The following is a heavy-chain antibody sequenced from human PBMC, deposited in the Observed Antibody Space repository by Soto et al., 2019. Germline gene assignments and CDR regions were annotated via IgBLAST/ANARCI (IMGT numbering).Heavy chain of an antibody. CDR3: ARALELRFYFDY. CDR2: IYPGDSDT. Sequence: GGFRKFPCRGSDYSFPTYWIGWGGRMPGKGLEWMGIIYPGDSDTRYSPSFQGQVTISADKSISTAYLQWSSLKASDTAMYYCARALELRFYFDYWGQGTLVTVSS. V-gene: IGHV5-51*01. D-gene: IGHD1-7*01. J-gene: IGHJ4*02. CDR1: DYSFPTYW.